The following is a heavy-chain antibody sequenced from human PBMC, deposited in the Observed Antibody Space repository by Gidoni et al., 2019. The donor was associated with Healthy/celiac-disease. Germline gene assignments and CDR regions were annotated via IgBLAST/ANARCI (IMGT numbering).Heavy chain of an antibody. J-gene: IGHJ5*02. D-gene: IGHD6-13*01. CDR3: ARGSRIAAAGTGWFDP. CDR2: INHSGST. V-gene: IGHV4-34*01. CDR1: GWSFSGSY. Sequence: QVQLQQWGAGLLKPSETLSLTCAVHGWSFSGSYWCWIRQPPGKGLEWIGEINHSGSTNYNPSLKSRVTISVDTSKNQFSLKLSSVTAADTAVYYCARGSRIAAAGTGWFDPWGQGTLVTVSS.